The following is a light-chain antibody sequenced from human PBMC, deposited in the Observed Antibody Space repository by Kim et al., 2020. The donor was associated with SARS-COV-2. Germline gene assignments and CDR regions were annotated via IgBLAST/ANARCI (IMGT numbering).Light chain of an antibody. V-gene: IGLV1-36*01. CDR1: SSNIGKNA. Sequence: RQRVTISCSGNSSNIGKNAVNWYQRFPGKAPKLLIYYNDLLPSGVSDRFSGSKSGTSASLAISGLQSEDEADYYCEAWDDSLNGWVFGGGTQLTVL. CDR2: YND. J-gene: IGLJ3*02. CDR3: EAWDDSLNGWV.